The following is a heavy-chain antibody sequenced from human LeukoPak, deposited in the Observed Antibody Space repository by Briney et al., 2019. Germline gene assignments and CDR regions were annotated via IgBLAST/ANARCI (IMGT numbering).Heavy chain of an antibody. J-gene: IGHJ5*02. CDR1: GGTFSSYA. CDR3: ASPLYGDGNNWFDP. Sequence: ASVKVSCEASGGTFSSYAISWVRQAPGQGLEWMGRIIPILGIANYAQKFQGRVTITADKSTSTAYMELSSLRSEDTAVYYCASPLYGDGNNWFDPWGQGTLVTVSS. D-gene: IGHD4-17*01. V-gene: IGHV1-69*04. CDR2: IIPILGIA.